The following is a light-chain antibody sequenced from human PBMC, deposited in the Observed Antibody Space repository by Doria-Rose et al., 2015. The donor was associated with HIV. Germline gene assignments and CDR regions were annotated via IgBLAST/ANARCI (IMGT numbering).Light chain of an antibody. CDR1: QSLLYTSKNY. CDR3: QQYYDTPS. CDR2: WAS. V-gene: IGKV4-1*01. J-gene: IGKJ3*01. Sequence: TQSPESLGMSLGERATLNCKSNQSLLYTSKNYLAWYQQKPGQPPKLLIYWASTRQSVVTARFSGSGSGTGFTLTISSLEAEDVAVYYCQQYYDTPSSGPGTTVDIQ.